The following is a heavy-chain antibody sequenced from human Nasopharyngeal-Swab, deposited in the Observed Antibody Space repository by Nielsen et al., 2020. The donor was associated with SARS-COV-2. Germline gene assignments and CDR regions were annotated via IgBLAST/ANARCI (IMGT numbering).Heavy chain of an antibody. J-gene: IGHJ4*02. CDR1: GGSISNYY. CDR3: ASSLGEFQAADY. D-gene: IGHD3-16*01. Sequence: SETLSLTCTVSGGSISNYYWSWIRQPPGKGLEWIGYIYYSGSTNYNPSLKSRVTISVDTSKNQFSLKLSSVTAEDTAVYYCASSLGEFQAADYWGQGTLVTVSS. V-gene: IGHV4-59*13. CDR2: IYYSGST.